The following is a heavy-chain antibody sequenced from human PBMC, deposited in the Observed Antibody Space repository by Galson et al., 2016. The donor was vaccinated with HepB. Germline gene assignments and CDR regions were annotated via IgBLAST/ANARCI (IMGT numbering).Heavy chain of an antibody. CDR3: AKSGFFGELDK. CDR2: IWSDGSNK. J-gene: IGHJ4*02. V-gene: IGHV3-33*06. D-gene: IGHD3-10*01. CDR1: QVSFSTYG. Sequence: SLRLSCAASQVSFSTYGMHWVRQAPGQGLEWVALIWSDGSNKYYADSVKGRFTISRDNSKNTLFLRMNSVGVEDTAVYFCAKSGFFGELDKWGQGTGVVVSS.